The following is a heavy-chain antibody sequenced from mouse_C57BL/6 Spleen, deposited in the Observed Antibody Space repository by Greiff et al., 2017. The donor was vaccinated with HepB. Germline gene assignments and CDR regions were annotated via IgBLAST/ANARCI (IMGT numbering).Heavy chain of an antibody. V-gene: IGHV14-1*01. CDR1: GFNIKDYY. CDR3: TLELLRRYYFDY. CDR2: IDPEDGDT. J-gene: IGHJ2*01. D-gene: IGHD1-1*01. Sequence: EVQLQQSGAELVRPGASVKLSCTASGFNIKDYYMHWVKQRPEQGLEWIGRIDPEDGDTEYAPKFQGKATMTADTSSNTAYLQLSSLTSEDTAVYYCTLELLRRYYFDYWGQGTTLTVSS.